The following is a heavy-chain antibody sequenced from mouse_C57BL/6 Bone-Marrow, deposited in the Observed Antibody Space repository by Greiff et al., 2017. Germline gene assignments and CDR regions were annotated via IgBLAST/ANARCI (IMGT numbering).Heavy chain of an antibody. Sequence: QVQLQQSGAELVRPGTSVKVSCKASGYAFTNYLIEWVKQRPGQGLEWIGVINPGSGGTNYNEKFKGKATLTADKSSSTAYMQLSSLTSEDSAVYFCARRRGPYYYGSNTWYFDVWGTGTTVTVSS. D-gene: IGHD1-1*01. CDR1: GYAFTNYL. J-gene: IGHJ1*03. CDR3: ARRRGPYYYGSNTWYFDV. V-gene: IGHV1-54*01. CDR2: INPGSGGT.